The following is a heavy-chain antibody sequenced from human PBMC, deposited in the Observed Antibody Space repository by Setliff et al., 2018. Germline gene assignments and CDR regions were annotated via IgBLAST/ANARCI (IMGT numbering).Heavy chain of an antibody. CDR1: GYTFTDYY. Sequence: GASVKVSCKASGYTFTDYYMHWVQQAPGKGLEWMGRVDPEDGETIYAEKFQGRVTITADTSTDTAYMELSSLRSEDTAVYYCATGLRHGVPYFDLWGQGTLVTVSS. CDR3: ATGLRHGVPYFDL. CDR2: VDPEDGET. V-gene: IGHV1-69-2*01. D-gene: IGHD3-10*01. J-gene: IGHJ4*02.